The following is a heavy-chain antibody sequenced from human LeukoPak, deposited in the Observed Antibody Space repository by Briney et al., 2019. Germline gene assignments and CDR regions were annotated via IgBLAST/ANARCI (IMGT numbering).Heavy chain of an antibody. D-gene: IGHD3-3*01. J-gene: IGHJ5*02. CDR2: IYPGDSDT. V-gene: IGHV5-51*01. CDR3: ARLAGFLHPGAIYHWFDP. CDR1: GYSFTSYW. Sequence: GESLKISCKGSGYSFTSYWIGWMRQMPGKGLEWMGIIYPGDSDTRYSPSFQGQVTISADKSISTAYLQWSSLKASDTAMYYCARLAGFLHPGAIYHWFDPWGQGTLVTVSS.